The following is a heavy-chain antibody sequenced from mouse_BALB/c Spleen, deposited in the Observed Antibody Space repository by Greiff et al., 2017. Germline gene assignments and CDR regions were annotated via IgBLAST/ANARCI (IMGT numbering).Heavy chain of an antibody. CDR1: GFTFSSYY. J-gene: IGHJ4*01. CDR3: ARHRYDEAMDY. CDR2: INSNGGST. D-gene: IGHD2-14*01. Sequence: EVKLEESGGGLVKLGGSLKLSCAASGFTFSSYYMSWVRQTPEKRLELVAAINSNGGSTYYPDTVKGRFTISRDNAKNTLYLQMSSLKSEDTALYYCARHRYDEAMDYWGQGTWVTVSS. V-gene: IGHV5-6-2*01.